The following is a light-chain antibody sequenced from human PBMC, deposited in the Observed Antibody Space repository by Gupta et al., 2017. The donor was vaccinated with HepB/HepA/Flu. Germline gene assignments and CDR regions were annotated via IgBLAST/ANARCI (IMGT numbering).Light chain of an antibody. Sequence: EIVLTQSQATLSLSPGESTTLSCRASQSVSSYLAWYQQKPGQAPRLLIYEASNRATGVPARFSGSGSGTDFTLTISRLEPEDVAVYYCQQRSNWGYTFGQGTKLEIK. CDR1: QSVSSY. CDR3: QQRSNWGYT. J-gene: IGKJ2*01. CDR2: EAS. V-gene: IGKV3-11*01.